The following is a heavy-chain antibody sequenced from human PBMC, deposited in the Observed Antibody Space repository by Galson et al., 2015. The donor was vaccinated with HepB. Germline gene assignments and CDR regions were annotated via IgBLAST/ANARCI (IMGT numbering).Heavy chain of an antibody. CDR1: GFIFSSYA. CDR3: ARTPYNYDNSGYMGYYYYGMDV. D-gene: IGHD3-22*01. Sequence: SLRLSCAASGFIFSSYAMHWVRQAPGKGLEWAAVISYDESNKYYADSVKGRFTISRDNSKNTLYLQMNSLRAEDTAVYFCARTPYNYDNSGYMGYYYYGMDVWGQGTTVTVSS. CDR2: ISYDESNK. V-gene: IGHV3-30*04. J-gene: IGHJ6*02.